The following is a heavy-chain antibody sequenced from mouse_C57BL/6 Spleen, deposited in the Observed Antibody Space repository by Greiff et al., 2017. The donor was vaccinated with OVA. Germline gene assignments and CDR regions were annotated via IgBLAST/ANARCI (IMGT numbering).Heavy chain of an antibody. CDR1: GYTFTDYY. D-gene: IGHD1-1*01. Sequence: EVQLQQSGPELVKPGASVKISCKASGYTFTDYYMNWVKQSHGKSLEWIGDINPNNGGTSYNQKFKGKATLTVDKSSSTAYMELRSLTSEDSAVYYCAKNHYYGSSYGYWGQGTTLTVSS. V-gene: IGHV1-26*01. CDR2: INPNNGGT. J-gene: IGHJ2*01. CDR3: AKNHYYGSSYGY.